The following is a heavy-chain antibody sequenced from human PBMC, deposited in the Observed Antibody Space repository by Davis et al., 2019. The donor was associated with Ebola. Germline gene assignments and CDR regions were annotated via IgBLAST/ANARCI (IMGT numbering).Heavy chain of an antibody. CDR3: AKDHHDIVVVGWFDP. CDR1: GFTFSSYA. J-gene: IGHJ5*02. Sequence: PGGSLRLSCAASGFTFSSYAMSWVRQAPGKGLEWVSAISGSGGSTYYADSVKGRFTISRDNSKNTLYLQMNSLRAEDTAVYYCAKDHHDIVVVGWFDPWGQGTLVTVSS. V-gene: IGHV3-23*01. CDR2: ISGSGGST. D-gene: IGHD2-2*01.